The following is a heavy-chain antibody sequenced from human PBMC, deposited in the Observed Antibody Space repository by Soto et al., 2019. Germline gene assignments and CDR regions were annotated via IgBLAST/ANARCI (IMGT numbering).Heavy chain of an antibody. CDR1: GGSISCGGYF. CDR3: AREPSI. CDR2: IYYSGST. J-gene: IGHJ4*02. Sequence: SETLSLTCTVSGGSISCGGYFWNWIRQHPGKGLEWIGYIYYSGSTYYNPSLKSRVTISLDTSKNQFSLKLNSVTAADTALYYCAREPSIWGQGPRVT. V-gene: IGHV4-31*03.